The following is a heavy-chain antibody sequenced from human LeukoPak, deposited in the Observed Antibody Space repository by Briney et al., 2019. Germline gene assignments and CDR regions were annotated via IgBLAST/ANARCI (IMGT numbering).Heavy chain of an antibody. CDR3: ARAPPANSPAFDI. D-gene: IGHD5-18*01. V-gene: IGHV3-21*01. CDR1: GFTFSSYS. J-gene: IGHJ3*02. Sequence: GGSLRLSCAASGFTFSSYSMNWVRQAPGKGLEWVSSISSSSSYIYYADSVKGRFTISRDNAKNSLYLQMNSLRAEDTAVYYCARAPPANSPAFDIWGQGTMVTVSS. CDR2: ISSSSSYI.